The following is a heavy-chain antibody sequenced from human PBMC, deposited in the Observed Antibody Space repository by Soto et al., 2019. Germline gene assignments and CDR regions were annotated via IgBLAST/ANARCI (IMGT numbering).Heavy chain of an antibody. CDR3: ARVNDWDDIAFDF. CDR1: GFTFDNYP. V-gene: IGHV3-23*01. D-gene: IGHD1-1*01. J-gene: IGHJ4*02. Sequence: EVQLLDSGGGLVQPGRSLRLSCTASGFTFDNYPVAWVRQAPGKGLECVSAISGTGGATYYADSVKGRFTISRDNSKNTLYLQMNNVRVEDTAVYYCARVNDWDDIAFDFWGQGTLVTVSS. CDR2: ISGTGGAT.